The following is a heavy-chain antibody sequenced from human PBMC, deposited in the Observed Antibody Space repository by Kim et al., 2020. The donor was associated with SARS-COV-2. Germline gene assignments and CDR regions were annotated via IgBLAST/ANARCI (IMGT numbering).Heavy chain of an antibody. V-gene: IGHV1-18*01. CDR1: GYTFTSYG. J-gene: IGHJ6*02. D-gene: IGHD2-15*01. Sequence: ASVKVSCKASGYTFTSYGISWVRQAPGQGLEWMGWISAYNGNTNYAQQLQGRVTMTTDTSTSTAYMELRSLRSDDTAVYYCARNHCSGGSCYYYYYGMDVWGQGTTVTVSS. CDR3: ARNHCSGGSCYYYYYGMDV. CDR2: ISAYNGNT.